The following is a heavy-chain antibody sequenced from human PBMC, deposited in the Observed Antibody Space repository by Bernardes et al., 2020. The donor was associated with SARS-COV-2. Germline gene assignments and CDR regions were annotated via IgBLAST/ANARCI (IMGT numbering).Heavy chain of an antibody. CDR2: IGRGGDT. CDR3: VREVVDTVTDGWYFDL. CDR1: GFTFSRSD. J-gene: IGHJ2*01. Sequence: GGSLRLSCAASGFTFSRSDFHWVRQVAGKGLEWVSAIGRGGDTYYPDSVEGRFTISRENGKNSLYLQMNSLRVGDTAVYYCVREVVDTVTDGWYFDLWGRGTLVTVSS. V-gene: IGHV3-13*04. D-gene: IGHD5-18*01.